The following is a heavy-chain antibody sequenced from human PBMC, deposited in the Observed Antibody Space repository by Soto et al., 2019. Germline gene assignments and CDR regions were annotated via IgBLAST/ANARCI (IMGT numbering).Heavy chain of an antibody. CDR2: IYPGDSDT. CDR3: ARTQIGYSSGWLQTADAFDI. CDR1: GYSFTSYW. J-gene: IGHJ3*02. D-gene: IGHD6-19*01. V-gene: IGHV5-51*01. Sequence: GESLKISCKGSGYSFTSYWIGWVRQMPGKGLEWMGIIYPGDSDTRYSPSFQGQVTISADKSISTAYLQWSSLKASDTAMYYCARTQIGYSSGWLQTADAFDIWGQGTMVTVSS.